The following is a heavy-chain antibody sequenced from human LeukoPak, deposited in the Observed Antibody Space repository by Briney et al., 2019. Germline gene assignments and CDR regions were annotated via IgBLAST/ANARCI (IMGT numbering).Heavy chain of an antibody. Sequence: PGGSLRLSCAAPGFTFSSYAMSWVRQAPGKGLEWVSAISGSGGSTYYADSVKGRFTISRDNSKNTLYLQMNSLRAEDTAVYYCAKDPEMATITGHYFDYWGQGTLVTVSS. V-gene: IGHV3-23*01. D-gene: IGHD5-24*01. CDR3: AKDPEMATITGHYFDY. CDR1: GFTFSSYA. CDR2: ISGSGGST. J-gene: IGHJ4*02.